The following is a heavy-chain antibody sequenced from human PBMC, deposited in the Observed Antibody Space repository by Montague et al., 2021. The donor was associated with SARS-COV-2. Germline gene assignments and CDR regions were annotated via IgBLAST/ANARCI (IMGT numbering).Heavy chain of an antibody. D-gene: IGHD3-22*01. CDR2: IFYSGST. CDR3: ARDGFYYDRSGPSNFDY. CDR1: GGSISSSSYY. Sequence: SETLSLTCTVSGGSISSSSYYWGWIRQPPGRGLEWIGNIFYSGSTFYXPSLKSRVTISVDTSKNQFSLKLSSVTAADTAVYYCARDGFYYDRSGPSNFDYWGQGTLVTVSS. J-gene: IGHJ4*02. V-gene: IGHV4-39*07.